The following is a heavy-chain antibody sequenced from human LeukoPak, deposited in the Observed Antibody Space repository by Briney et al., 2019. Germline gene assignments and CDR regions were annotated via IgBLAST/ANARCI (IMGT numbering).Heavy chain of an antibody. CDR3: ARAEYSGSLGYYFDY. CDR2: ISGSGGST. J-gene: IGHJ4*02. V-gene: IGHV3-23*01. D-gene: IGHD1-26*01. Sequence: GGSLRLSCAASGFSFSDYAMSWVRQAPGKGLEWVSAISGSGGSTYYADSVKGRFTISRDNAKNSLYLQMNSLRAEDTAVYYCARAEYSGSLGYYFDYWGQGTLVTVSS. CDR1: GFSFSDYA.